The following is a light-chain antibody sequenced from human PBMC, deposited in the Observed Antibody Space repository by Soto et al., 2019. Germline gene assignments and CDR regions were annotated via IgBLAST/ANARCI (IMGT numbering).Light chain of an antibody. CDR1: QSIASF. CDR3: LQDYSPLLA. CDR2: DTS. Sequence: DLQMTQSPSSLSASIGDTVTITCRASQSIASFLNWLQLKPGKAPKLLISDTSTLQSGVPSRFSGGGSGTEFTLTIMSLQPEDSALYFCLQDYSPLLAFGAGTRVEIK. J-gene: IGKJ4*01. V-gene: IGKV1-39*01.